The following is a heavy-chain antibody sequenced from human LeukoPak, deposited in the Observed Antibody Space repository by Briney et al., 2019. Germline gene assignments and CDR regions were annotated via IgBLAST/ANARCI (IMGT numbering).Heavy chain of an antibody. D-gene: IGHD3-22*01. CDR3: AKSVVRGGPDSSLRWFDP. CDR2: IYDSGST. V-gene: IGHV4-59*08. J-gene: IGHJ5*02. CDR1: GGSISSDY. Sequence: SETLSLTCTVSGGSISSDYWSWIRQPPGKGLEWVGYIYDSGSTNYNPSLKSRLTISLDTSKNQFSLKLSSMTAVDTAVYYCAKSVVRGGPDSSLRWFDPWGQGTLVTVSS.